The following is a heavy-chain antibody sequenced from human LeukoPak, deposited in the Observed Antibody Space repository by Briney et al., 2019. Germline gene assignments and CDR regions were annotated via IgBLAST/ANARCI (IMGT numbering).Heavy chain of an antibody. CDR3: AKDRYWVSSTGCSN. D-gene: IGHD2-2*01. J-gene: IGHJ4*02. V-gene: IGHV3-23*01. Sequence: GGSLRLSCAASGFTFNSYAMRWVRQAPGKGLEWVSTISGSGGSTYYADSVRGRFTIFRDNSKNTLYLQMNSLRAEDTAVYYCAKDRYWVSSTGCSNWGQGTLVTVSS. CDR1: GFTFNSYA. CDR2: ISGSGGST.